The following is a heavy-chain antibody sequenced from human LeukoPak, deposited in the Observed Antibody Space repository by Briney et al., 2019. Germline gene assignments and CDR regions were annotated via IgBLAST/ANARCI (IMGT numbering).Heavy chain of an antibody. CDR3: ARGRGDSSGYYYLHY. CDR1: GRSFSGYY. V-gene: IGHV4-34*01. CDR2: INHSGST. J-gene: IGHJ4*02. Sequence: RSSETLSLTCAVYGRSFSGYYWSWIRQPPGKGLEWIGEINHSGSTNYNPSLKSRVTISVDTSKNQFSLKLSSVTAADTAVYYCARGRGDSSGYYYLHYWGQGTLVTVSS. D-gene: IGHD3-22*01.